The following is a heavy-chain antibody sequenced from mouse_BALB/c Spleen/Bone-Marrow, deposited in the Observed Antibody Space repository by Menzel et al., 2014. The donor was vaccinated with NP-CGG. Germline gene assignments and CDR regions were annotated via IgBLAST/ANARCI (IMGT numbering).Heavy chain of an antibody. V-gene: IGHV1S56*01. Sequence: QVHVKQSGPELVKPGALVKISCKASGYTFTSYDINWVKQRPGQGLEWIGWIYPGDGSTKYNEKFKGKATLTADKSSSTAYMQLSSLTSENSAVYFCARSGDSSGYGFAYWGQGTPVTVSA. D-gene: IGHD3-2*01. J-gene: IGHJ3*01. CDR1: GYTFTSYD. CDR3: ARSGDSSGYGFAY. CDR2: IYPGDGST.